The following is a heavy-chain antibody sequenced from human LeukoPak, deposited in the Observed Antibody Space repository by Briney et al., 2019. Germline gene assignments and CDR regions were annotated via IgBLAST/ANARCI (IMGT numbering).Heavy chain of an antibody. CDR3: AKLTRQHCGKDCPYPFDY. J-gene: IGHJ4*02. CDR1: GFTFGNYA. V-gene: IGHV3-23*01. CDR2: ISGSGVIT. Sequence: GGSLRLSCAASGFTFGNYAMIWIRQSPGKGLEWVSVISGSGVITNDADSVTGRFTISRDNSKNTLYLHMNSLSAEDTAIYYCAKLTRQHCGKDCPYPFDYCGQGTLVTVSS. D-gene: IGHD2-21*01.